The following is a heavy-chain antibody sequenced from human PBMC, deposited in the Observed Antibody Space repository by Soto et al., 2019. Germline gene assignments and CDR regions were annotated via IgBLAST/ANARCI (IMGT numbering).Heavy chain of an antibody. Sequence: PSETLSLTCAVSGFSISSRYYWGWIRQPPGKGLEWIGSIYHSGCTYYNPSLKSRVTISIDTSKNQFSLKLNSVTAADTAVYYCAAGAGTDYYYYGMDVWGQGTTVTVSS. V-gene: IGHV4-38-2*01. D-gene: IGHD6-19*01. CDR1: GFSISSRYY. CDR2: IYHSGCT. J-gene: IGHJ6*02. CDR3: AAGAGTDYYYYGMDV.